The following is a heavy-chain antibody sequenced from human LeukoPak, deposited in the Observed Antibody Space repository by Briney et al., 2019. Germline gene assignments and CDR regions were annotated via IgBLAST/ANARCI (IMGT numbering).Heavy chain of an antibody. J-gene: IGHJ4*02. Sequence: GGSLRLSCAASGLTLSTYAMSWVRQAPGKGLEWVSAIIGGGGSTYYADSVKGRFIISRDNSKNTLYLQMNSLRAEDTAVYYCAKDKIVVAGNFDYWGQGTLVTVSS. CDR1: GLTLSTYA. V-gene: IGHV3-23*01. CDR3: AKDKIVVAGNFDY. CDR2: IIGGGGST. D-gene: IGHD3-22*01.